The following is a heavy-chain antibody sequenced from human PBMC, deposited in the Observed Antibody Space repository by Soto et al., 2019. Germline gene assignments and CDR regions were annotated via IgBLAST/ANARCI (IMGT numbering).Heavy chain of an antibody. Sequence: EVQLLESGGGLVQPGGSLRLSCAASGFTFSSYAMSWVRQAPGKGLEWVSAISGSGGSTYYADSVKGRFTTSRANSKNALYLQMNSLRAKDTAVYYCAKEPRTPMEELMVLWGQGTLVTVSS. CDR1: GFTFSSYA. V-gene: IGHV3-23*01. CDR2: ISGSGGST. CDR3: AKEPRTPMEELMVL. D-gene: IGHD2-8*01. J-gene: IGHJ4*02.